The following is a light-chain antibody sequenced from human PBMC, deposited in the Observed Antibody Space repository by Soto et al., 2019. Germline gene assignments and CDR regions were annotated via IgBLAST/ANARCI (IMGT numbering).Light chain of an antibody. V-gene: IGKV1-13*02. CDR1: QGISSA. Sequence: AIQLTQPPSSLSASVGDRVTITCRASQGISSALAWYQQKPGKAPKLLIYDASSLESGVPSRFSGSGSGTDFTLTIISLQPEDFATYYCQQFNSYLITFGQGTRLEIK. CDR3: QQFNSYLIT. CDR2: DAS. J-gene: IGKJ5*01.